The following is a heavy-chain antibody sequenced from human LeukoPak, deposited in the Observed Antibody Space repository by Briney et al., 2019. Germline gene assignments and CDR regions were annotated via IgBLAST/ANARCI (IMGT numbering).Heavy chain of an antibody. Sequence: SETLSLTCTVSGGSISSGSYYWSWIRQPAGKGLEWIGYIYYSGSTYYNPSLKSRVTMSVDTSKNQFSLRLSSVTAVDTAVYYCARLSGYSSNWGQGTLVTVSS. CDR2: IYYSGST. CDR1: GGSISSGSYY. V-gene: IGHV4-61*10. CDR3: ARLSGYSSN. J-gene: IGHJ4*02. D-gene: IGHD6-13*01.